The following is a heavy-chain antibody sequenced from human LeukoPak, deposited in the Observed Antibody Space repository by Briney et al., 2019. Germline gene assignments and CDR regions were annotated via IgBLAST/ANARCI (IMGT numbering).Heavy chain of an antibody. J-gene: IGHJ4*02. CDR1: GGSFSGYY. Sequence: SETLSLTCAVYGGSFSGYYWSWIRQPPGKGLEWIGEINHSGSTNYNPSLKSRVTTSVDTSKNQFSLKLTSVTAADSAVYYCARTNTVFYYSDYWGQGTLVTVSS. V-gene: IGHV4-34*01. CDR2: INHSGST. CDR3: ARTNTVFYYSDY. D-gene: IGHD2-8*02.